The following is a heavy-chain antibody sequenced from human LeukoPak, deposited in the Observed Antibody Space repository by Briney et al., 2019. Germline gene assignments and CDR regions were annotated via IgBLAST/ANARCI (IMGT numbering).Heavy chain of an antibody. J-gene: IGHJ2*01. Sequence: GGSLRLSCAASGFTFSSYTVNWIRQAPGKGLEWVSSISGSSYYIYYADSVRGRFTISRDNAKNTVYLQMNSLRAEDTAVYYCARVGTGSWYFDLWGRGTLVTFSS. CDR2: ISGSSYYI. CDR3: ARVGTGSWYFDL. CDR1: GFTFSSYT. D-gene: IGHD3-10*01. V-gene: IGHV3-21*01.